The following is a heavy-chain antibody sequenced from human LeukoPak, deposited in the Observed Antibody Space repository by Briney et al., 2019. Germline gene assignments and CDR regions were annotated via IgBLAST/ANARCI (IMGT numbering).Heavy chain of an antibody. D-gene: IGHD3-22*01. V-gene: IGHV3-30*02. Sequence: GGSLRLSCAASGFTFSSYGMHWVRQAPGKGLEWVAFIRYDGSNKYYADSAKGRFTISRDNSKNTLYLQMNSLRAEDTAVYYCAKDPFGYYYDSSGYFNYWGQGTLVTVSS. CDR3: AKDPFGYYYDSSGYFNY. CDR2: IRYDGSNK. CDR1: GFTFSSYG. J-gene: IGHJ4*02.